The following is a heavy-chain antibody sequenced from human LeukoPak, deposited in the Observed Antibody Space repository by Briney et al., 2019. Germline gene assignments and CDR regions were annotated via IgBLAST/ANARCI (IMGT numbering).Heavy chain of an antibody. CDR2: IWYDGSSK. CDR1: GFTFSSYG. D-gene: IGHD6-6*01. Sequence: GGSLRLSCAASGFTFSSYGMHWVRQAPGKGLEWVAVIWYDGSSKYYADSVKGRFTISRDNSKNTLYLQMNSLRAEDTAVYYCARDTAARFFYYYMDVWGKGTTVTVSS. V-gene: IGHV3-33*01. J-gene: IGHJ6*03. CDR3: ARDTAARFFYYYMDV.